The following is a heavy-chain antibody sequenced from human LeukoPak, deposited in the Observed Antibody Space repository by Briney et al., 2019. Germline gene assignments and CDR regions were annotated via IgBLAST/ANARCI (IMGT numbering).Heavy chain of an antibody. Sequence: GGSLRLSCAASGFTFSSYGMHWVRQAPGKGLEWVAFIRYDGSNKYYADSVKGRFTISRDNSKNTLYLQMNSLRAEDTAVYYCAKGASIAARPWYYYYYMDVWGNGTTVTVSS. CDR3: AKGASIAARPWYYYYYMDV. CDR2: IRYDGSNK. J-gene: IGHJ6*03. CDR1: GFTFSSYG. V-gene: IGHV3-30*02. D-gene: IGHD6-6*01.